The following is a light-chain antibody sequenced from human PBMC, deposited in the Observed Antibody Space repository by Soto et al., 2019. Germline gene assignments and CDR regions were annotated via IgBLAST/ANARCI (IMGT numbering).Light chain of an antibody. CDR3: RQRGNWPVT. V-gene: IGKV3-11*01. Sequence: EIVLTQSPATLSLSPGERATLSCRASQSVSIYLAWYQQKPGQAPRLLISDASNRATGIPARFSGSGSGTDFTLAISSREPEDFAVYYCRQRGNWPVTFGPGTKVVIK. J-gene: IGKJ3*01. CDR1: QSVSIY. CDR2: DAS.